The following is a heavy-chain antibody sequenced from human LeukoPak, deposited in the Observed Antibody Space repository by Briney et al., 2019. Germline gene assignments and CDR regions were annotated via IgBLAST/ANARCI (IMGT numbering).Heavy chain of an antibody. CDR3: ARSNYDILTGYFY. J-gene: IGHJ4*02. Sequence: SVKVSCKASGYTFTGYYMHWVRQAPGQGLEWMGWINPNSGGTNYAQKFQGRVTMTRDTSISTAYMELSRLRSDDTAVYYCARSNYDILTGYFYWGQGTLVTVSS. D-gene: IGHD3-9*01. CDR2: INPNSGGT. CDR1: GYTFTGYY. V-gene: IGHV1-2*02.